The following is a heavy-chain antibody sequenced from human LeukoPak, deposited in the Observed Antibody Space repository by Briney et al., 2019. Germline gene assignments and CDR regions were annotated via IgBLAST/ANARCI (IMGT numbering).Heavy chain of an antibody. D-gene: IGHD3-9*01. J-gene: IGHJ6*03. CDR3: AKDGSYDILTGSSNYYYYYYMDV. CDR2: INSDGINT. V-gene: IGHV3-74*01. Sequence: QPGGSLRLSCAASGFTFSNYWMHWVRQAPGKGLVWVSRINSDGINTSYADSVKGRFTISRDNSKNTLYLQMNSLRAEDTAVYYCAKDGSYDILTGSSNYYYYYYMDVWGKGTTVTVSS. CDR1: GFTFSNYW.